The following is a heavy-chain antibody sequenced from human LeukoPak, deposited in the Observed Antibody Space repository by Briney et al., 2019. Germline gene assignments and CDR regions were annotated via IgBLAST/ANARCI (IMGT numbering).Heavy chain of an antibody. Sequence: PSETLSLTCTVSGGSISSYYWSWIRQPPGKGLEWIGYIYYSGSTYYNPSLKSRVTISVDTSKNQFSLKLSSVTAADTAVYYCARDLGDIVVVVAATQGGFDYWGQGTLVTVSS. D-gene: IGHD2-15*01. V-gene: IGHV4-59*12. CDR3: ARDLGDIVVVVAATQGGFDY. J-gene: IGHJ4*02. CDR2: IYYSGST. CDR1: GGSISSYY.